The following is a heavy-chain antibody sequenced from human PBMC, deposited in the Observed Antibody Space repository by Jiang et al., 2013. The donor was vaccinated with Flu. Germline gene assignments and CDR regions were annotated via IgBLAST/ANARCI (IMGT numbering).Heavy chain of an antibody. CDR1: GFTFSSYA. Sequence: ESGGGLVQPGGSLRLSCVASGFTFSSYAMSWVRQAPGKGLEWVSAISGSSGFTYFADSVKGRFTISRDNSKNTLHLQMDSLRPEDTATYYCAREGSGEWLVLGYYYGMDVWGQGTTVTVSS. D-gene: IGHD6-19*01. J-gene: IGHJ6*02. CDR3: AREGSGEWLVLGYYYGMDV. V-gene: IGHV3-23*01. CDR2: ISGSSGFT.